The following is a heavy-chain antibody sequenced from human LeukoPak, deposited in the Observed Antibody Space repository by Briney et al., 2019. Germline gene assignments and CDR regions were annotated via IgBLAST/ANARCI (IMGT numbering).Heavy chain of an antibody. V-gene: IGHV4-59*12. CDR1: GGSISSYY. D-gene: IGHD3-16*01. CDR3: ARGWPHAGGLEY. Sequence: SETLSLTCIVSGGSISSYYWSWIRQPSGQGLEWIGYIYYSGSTNYNPSVRSRVTISVDTSKSQFSLKLNSVTAADTAVYYCARGWPHAGGLEYWGQGTLVTVSS. CDR2: IYYSGST. J-gene: IGHJ4*02.